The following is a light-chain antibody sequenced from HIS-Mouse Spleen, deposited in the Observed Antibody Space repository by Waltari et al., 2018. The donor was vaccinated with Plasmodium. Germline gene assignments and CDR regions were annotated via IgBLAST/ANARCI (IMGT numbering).Light chain of an antibody. J-gene: IGLJ1*01. Sequence: QSALTQPASVSGSPGQSIPISCTGTSSDVGVYNYVSWYQQHPGKAPKLMIYDVSNRPSGVSNRFSGSKSGNTASLTISGLQAEDEADYYCSSYTSSSRYVFGTGTKVTVL. CDR3: SSYTSSSRYV. CDR2: DVS. V-gene: IGLV2-14*03. CDR1: SSDVGVYNY.